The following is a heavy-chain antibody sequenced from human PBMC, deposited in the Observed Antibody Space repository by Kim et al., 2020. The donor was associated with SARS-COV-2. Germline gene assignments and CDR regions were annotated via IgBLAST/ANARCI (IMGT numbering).Heavy chain of an antibody. CDR1: GFTFGDYA. J-gene: IGHJ6*02. V-gene: IGHV3-49*04. CDR3: TRDRGPGYYYYGMDV. Sequence: GGSLRLSCTASGFTFGDYAMSWVRQAPGKGLEWVGFIRSKAYGGTTEYAASVKGRFTISRDDSKSIAYLQMNILKTEDTAVYYCTRDRGPGYYYYGMDVWGQGTTVTVSS. CDR2: IRSKAYGGTT. D-gene: IGHD1-26*01.